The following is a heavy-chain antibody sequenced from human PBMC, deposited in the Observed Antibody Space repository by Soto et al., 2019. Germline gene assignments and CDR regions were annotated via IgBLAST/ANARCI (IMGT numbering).Heavy chain of an antibody. D-gene: IGHD3-3*01. CDR2: LSYDGNEK. J-gene: IGHJ5*02. Sequence: QVQLVESGGGVVRPGGSLRLSCVVSGFNFKNYGMHWVRQAPGKGLEWVSVLSYDGNEKDYAVSVRRRFTTSRDNSKNTLYLEMNSLRSEDTAVYYCAKFPRGNYEPSWGQGTLVTVSS. CDR3: AKFPRGNYEPS. CDR1: GFNFKNYG. V-gene: IGHV3-30*18.